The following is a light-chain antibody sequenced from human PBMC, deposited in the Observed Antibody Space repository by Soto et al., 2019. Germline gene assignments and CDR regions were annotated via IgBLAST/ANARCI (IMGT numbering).Light chain of an antibody. Sequence: DIQMTQSPSTLSASVGDRVTITCRASQSISSWLAWYQQKPGKAPKLLIYKTSSLESGVPSRVSGRGSGTEFTITISSLQPDDFATYYCQQYNSYPLTFGGGTKVEIK. CDR3: QQYNSYPLT. V-gene: IGKV1-5*03. CDR1: QSISSW. CDR2: KTS. J-gene: IGKJ4*01.